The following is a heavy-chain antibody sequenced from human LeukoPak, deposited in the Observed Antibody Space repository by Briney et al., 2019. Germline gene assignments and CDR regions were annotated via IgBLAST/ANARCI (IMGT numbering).Heavy chain of an antibody. CDR3: ARGRSYPRRNWFDP. D-gene: IGHD2-2*01. J-gene: IGHJ5*02. CDR2: INHSGST. V-gene: IGHV4-34*01. Sequence: SETLSLTCAVYGGSFSGYYWSWIRQPPEKGLEWIGEINHSGSTNYNPSLKSRVTISVDTSKNQFSLKLSSVTAADTAVYYCARGRSYPRRNWFDPWGQGTLVTVSS. CDR1: GGSFSGYY.